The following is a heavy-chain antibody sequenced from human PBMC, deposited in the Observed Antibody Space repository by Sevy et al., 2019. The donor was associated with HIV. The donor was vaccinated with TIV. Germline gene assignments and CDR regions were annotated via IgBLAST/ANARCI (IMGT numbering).Heavy chain of an antibody. Sequence: ASVKVSCKASGYTFTSYDINWVRQATGQGLEWMGWMNPNSRNTGYAQKFQGRVTMTRNTSISTAYMELSSLRSEDTAVYYCARGVRFLEWLLPPYYYYYGMDVWGQGTTVTVSS. CDR2: MNPNSRNT. CDR1: GYTFTSYD. CDR3: ARGVRFLEWLLPPYYYYYGMDV. V-gene: IGHV1-8*01. D-gene: IGHD3-3*01. J-gene: IGHJ6*02.